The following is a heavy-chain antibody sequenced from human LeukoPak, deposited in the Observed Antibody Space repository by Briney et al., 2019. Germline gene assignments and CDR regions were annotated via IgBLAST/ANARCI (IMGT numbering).Heavy chain of an antibody. CDR2: IYHSGST. V-gene: IGHV4-38-2*01. CDR1: GYSISSDYY. CDR3: ARQGVIDHNWFDP. D-gene: IGHD3-16*02. J-gene: IGHJ5*02. Sequence: SETLSLTCAVSGYSISSDYYWGWIRQPPGKGLEWIGSIYHSGSTYYNPSLKSRVTISVDTSKNQFSLKLSSVTAADTAVYYCARQGVIDHNWFDPWGQGTLVTVSS.